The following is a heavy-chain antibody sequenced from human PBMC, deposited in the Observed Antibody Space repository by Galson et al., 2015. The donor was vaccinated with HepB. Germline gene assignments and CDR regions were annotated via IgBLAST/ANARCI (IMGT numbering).Heavy chain of an antibody. CDR2: INYSGTT. CDR1: DATFSGPF. Sequence: ETLSLTCAVYDATFSGPFWTWIRQPPGKGLEWIGEINYSGTTNYSPSLASRVTTSRDTSKNQFSLSLSSLTAADTAVYYCARGRLGPYSPNWFDPWGQGTLVTVSS. D-gene: IGHD5-18*01. V-gene: IGHV4-34*01. CDR3: ARGRLGPYSPNWFDP. J-gene: IGHJ5*02.